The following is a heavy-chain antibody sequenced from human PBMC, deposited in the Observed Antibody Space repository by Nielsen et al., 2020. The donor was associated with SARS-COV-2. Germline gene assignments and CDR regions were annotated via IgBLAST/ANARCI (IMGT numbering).Heavy chain of an antibody. D-gene: IGHD3-10*01. CDR1: GFTFSSYG. CDR3: AGDNPFTVWFGELTGRNAMDV. J-gene: IGHJ6*02. V-gene: IGHV3-33*01. CDR2: IWYDGSNK. Sequence: GESLKISCAASGFTFSSYGMHWVRQAPGKGLEWVAVIWYDGSNKYYADSVKGRFTISRDNSKNTLYLQMNSLRAEDTAVYYCAGDNPFTVWFGELTGRNAMDVWGQGTTVTVSS.